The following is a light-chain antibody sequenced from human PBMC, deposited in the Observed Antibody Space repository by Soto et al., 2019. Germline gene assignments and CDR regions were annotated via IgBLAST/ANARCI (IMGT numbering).Light chain of an antibody. CDR1: SSDVGSYNY. Sequence: QSALTHPASVSGSPGQSITISCTGTSSDVGSYNYVSWYQQHPGKAPKLMIYDVSNRPSGVSNRFSGSKSGNTASLTISGLQAEDEADYYCSSYTSSSSYVFGTGTKLTVL. CDR2: DVS. CDR3: SSYTSSSSYV. V-gene: IGLV2-14*01. J-gene: IGLJ1*01.